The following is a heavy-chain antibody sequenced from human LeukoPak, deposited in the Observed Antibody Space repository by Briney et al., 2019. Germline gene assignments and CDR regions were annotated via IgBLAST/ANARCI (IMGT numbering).Heavy chain of an antibody. J-gene: IGHJ3*02. CDR1: GGSFSGYY. V-gene: IGHV4-34*01. CDR3: ARASEIPYDYGSGSYSLTIPNAFDI. Sequence: SETLSLTCAVYGGSFSGYYWSWIRQPPGEGLEWIGEINHSGSTNYNPSLKSRVTISVDTSKNQFSLKLSSVPAADTAVYYCARASEIPYDYGSGSYSLTIPNAFDIWGQGTMVTVSS. CDR2: INHSGST. D-gene: IGHD3-10*01.